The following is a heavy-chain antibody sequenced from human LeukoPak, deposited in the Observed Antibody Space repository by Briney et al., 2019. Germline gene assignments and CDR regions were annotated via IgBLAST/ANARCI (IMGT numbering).Heavy chain of an antibody. Sequence: GGSLRLSCAASGFTFSSYEMHWVRQAPGKGLEWVAVISYDGSNKYYADSVKGRFTISRDNSKNTLYLQMNSLRAEDTAVYYCAKDKAMIVVVREDWFDPWGQGALVTVSS. CDR1: GFTFSSYE. J-gene: IGHJ5*02. V-gene: IGHV3-30-3*01. CDR2: ISYDGSNK. CDR3: AKDKAMIVVVREDWFDP. D-gene: IGHD3-22*01.